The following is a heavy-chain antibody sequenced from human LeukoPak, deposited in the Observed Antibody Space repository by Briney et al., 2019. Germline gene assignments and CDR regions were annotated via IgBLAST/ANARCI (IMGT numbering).Heavy chain of an antibody. J-gene: IGHJ3*02. CDR3: ARSIEMDAFDI. D-gene: IGHD5-24*01. CDR1: GGSISSGGYY. Sequence: PSETLSLTCTVSGGSISSGGYYWSWIRQPPGKGLEWIGYIYHSGSTYYNPSLKSRVTISVDRSKNQFSLKLSSVTAADTAVYYCARSIEMDAFDIWGQGTMVTVSS. V-gene: IGHV4-30-2*01. CDR2: IYHSGST.